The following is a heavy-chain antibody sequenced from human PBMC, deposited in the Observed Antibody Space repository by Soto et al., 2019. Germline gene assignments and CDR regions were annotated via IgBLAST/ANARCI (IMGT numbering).Heavy chain of an antibody. D-gene: IGHD4-4*01. V-gene: IGHV3-7*01. Sequence: EVQLVESGGGLVRPGGSLRLSCAASGFSFSNYWMSWVRQSPGKGLEWVANIRGDEDEKLYVDSVKGRFAISRDNAMNSLYLQMDSLRGEDTAVYYCVRGGSNYASWGQGTLVTVSS. J-gene: IGHJ5*02. CDR3: VRGGSNYAS. CDR1: GFSFSNYW. CDR2: IRGDEDEK.